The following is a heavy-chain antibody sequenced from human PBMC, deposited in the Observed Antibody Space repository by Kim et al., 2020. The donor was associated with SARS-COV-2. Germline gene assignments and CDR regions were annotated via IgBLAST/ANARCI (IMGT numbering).Heavy chain of an antibody. CDR3: ARVRGYSYGWYFDY. J-gene: IGHJ4*02. V-gene: IGHV4-59*01. Sequence: NPSLKSRVTISVDTSKNQFSLKLSSVTAADTSVYYCARVRGYSYGWYFDYWGQGTLVTVSS. D-gene: IGHD5-18*01.